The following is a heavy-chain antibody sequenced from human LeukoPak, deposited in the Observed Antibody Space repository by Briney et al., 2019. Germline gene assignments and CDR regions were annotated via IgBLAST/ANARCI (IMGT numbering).Heavy chain of an antibody. CDR3: ARDSDDSSGYRDDAFDI. V-gene: IGHV1-46*01. D-gene: IGHD3-22*01. CDR1: GYTFTSYY. CDR2: INPSGGST. J-gene: IGHJ3*02. Sequence: ASVKVSCKASGYTFTSYYMHWVRQAPGQGLEWMGIINPSGGSTSYAQKFQGRVTMTRDTSTSTVYMELSSLRSEDTAVYYCARDSDDSSGYRDDAFDIWGQGTMVTVSS.